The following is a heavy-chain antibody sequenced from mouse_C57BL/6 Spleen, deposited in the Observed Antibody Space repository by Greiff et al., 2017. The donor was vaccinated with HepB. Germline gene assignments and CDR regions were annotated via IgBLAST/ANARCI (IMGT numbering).Heavy chain of an antibody. CDR3: ARYYYGSSYGYFDV. D-gene: IGHD1-1*01. J-gene: IGHJ1*03. CDR1: GYTFTDYN. Sequence: EVKLMESGPELVKPGASVKIPCKASGYTFTDYNMDWVKQSHGKSLEWIGDINPNNGGTIYNQKFKGKATLTVDKSSSTAYMELRSLTSEDTAVYYCARYYYGSSYGYFDVWGTGTTVTVSS. V-gene: IGHV1-18*01. CDR2: INPNNGGT.